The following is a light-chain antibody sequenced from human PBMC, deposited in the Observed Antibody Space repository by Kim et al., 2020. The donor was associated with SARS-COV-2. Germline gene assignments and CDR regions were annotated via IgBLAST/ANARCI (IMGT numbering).Light chain of an antibody. CDR3: QEYDTYPWT. CDR2: QAS. Sequence: ASIGDRVTITCRASHSISTWLAWYQQKSGKAPKLLMYQASTAETGVPSRFSGSGSGTEFTLTISSLQPDDSATYYCQEYDTYPWTFGQGTKVDIK. CDR1: HSISTW. V-gene: IGKV1-5*03. J-gene: IGKJ1*01.